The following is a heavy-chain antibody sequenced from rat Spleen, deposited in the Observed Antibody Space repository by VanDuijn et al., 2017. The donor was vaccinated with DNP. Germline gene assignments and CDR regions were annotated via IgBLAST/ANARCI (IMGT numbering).Heavy chain of an antibody. Sequence: EVQLVESGGGLVQPGRSLKLSCAASGFTFSNYYMAWVRQAPKKGLEWVASITNTGGSTYYPDSVKGRFTISRDNAKSTLYLQMNSLRSEDTATYYCTRRRKQLWPFDYWGQGVMVTVSS. CDR2: ITNTGGST. D-gene: IGHD1-2*01. CDR1: GFTFSNYY. J-gene: IGHJ2*01. CDR3: TRRRKQLWPFDY. V-gene: IGHV5-25*01.